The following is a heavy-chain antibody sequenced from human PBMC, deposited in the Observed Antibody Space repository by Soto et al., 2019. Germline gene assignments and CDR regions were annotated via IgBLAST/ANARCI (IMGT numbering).Heavy chain of an antibody. CDR2: IYYSGST. CDR1: GGSISRSSYY. J-gene: IGHJ2*01. D-gene: IGHD4-17*01. Sequence: QLQLQESGPGLVKPSETLSLTCTVSGGSISRSSYYWGWIRQPPGKGLEWIGSIYYSGSTYYNPSLKSRVTISVDTSKNQFSLKLSSVTAADTAVYYCASSRTVPHRLWYFDLWGRGTLVTVSS. CDR3: ASSRTVPHRLWYFDL. V-gene: IGHV4-39*01.